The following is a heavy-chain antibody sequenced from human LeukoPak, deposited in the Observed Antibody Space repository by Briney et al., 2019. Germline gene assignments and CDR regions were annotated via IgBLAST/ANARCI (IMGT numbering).Heavy chain of an antibody. CDR1: GFTFSSYG. J-gene: IGHJ6*03. CDR2: ISSSSSYI. CDR3: ARGGNSAYNMDV. D-gene: IGHD1-14*01. V-gene: IGHV3-21*06. Sequence: GGSLRLSCAASGFTFSSYGMHWVRQAPGKGLEWVSSISSSSSYIFYADSMKGQFTISRDNAKNSLYLQMNSLRAEDTAVYYCARGGNSAYNMDVWGKGTTVTVFS.